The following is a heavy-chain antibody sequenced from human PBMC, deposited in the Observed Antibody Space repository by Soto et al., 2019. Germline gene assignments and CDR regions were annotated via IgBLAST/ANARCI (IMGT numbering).Heavy chain of an antibody. CDR2: SSYDGRET. CDR1: DFDFSSYG. CDR3: ARDSGWPILNFDN. Sequence: GGSLRLSCAASDFDFSSYGIHWIRQAPGKWLEWVAASSYDGRETFYADSAKGRFTVSKEMSKNTAFLQMNALRHEDTAVYFCARDSGWPILNFDNWGQGXPVTVPS. V-gene: IGHV3-30*03. J-gene: IGHJ4*02. D-gene: IGHD3-10*01.